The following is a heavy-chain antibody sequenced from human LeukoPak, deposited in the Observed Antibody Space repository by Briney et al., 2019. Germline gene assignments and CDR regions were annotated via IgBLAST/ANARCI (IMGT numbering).Heavy chain of an antibody. V-gene: IGHV3-64*01. CDR3: ARERGNSGWTFDY. CDR1: GLTVSSYA. Sequence: GGSLRISCAASGLTVSSYAMHWVRQAPGKGLEYVSAISSNGGNTYYATSVKGRFTISRDNSKNMLYFQMGSLRAEDMAVYYCARERGNSGWTFDYWGQGTLVTVSS. CDR2: ISSNGGNT. J-gene: IGHJ4*02. D-gene: IGHD6-19*01.